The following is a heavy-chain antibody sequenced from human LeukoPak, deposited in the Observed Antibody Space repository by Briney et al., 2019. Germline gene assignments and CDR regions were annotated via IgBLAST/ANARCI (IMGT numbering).Heavy chain of an antibody. J-gene: IGHJ4*02. Sequence: TGGSLRLSYAASGFTFSSYAMSWVRQAPGKGLEWVSAISGSGGSTYYADSVKGRFTISRDNSKNTLYLQMNSLRAEDTAVYYCAKDKAYYDSSGYYYFDNWGQGTLVTVSS. CDR1: GFTFSSYA. V-gene: IGHV3-23*01. D-gene: IGHD3-22*01. CDR3: AKDKAYYDSSGYYYFDN. CDR2: ISGSGGST.